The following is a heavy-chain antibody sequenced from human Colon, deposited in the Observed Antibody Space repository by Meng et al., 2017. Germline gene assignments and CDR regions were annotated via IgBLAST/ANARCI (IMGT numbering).Heavy chain of an antibody. CDR2: ISTTGSIA. CDR1: GFIFSDYY. V-gene: IGHV3-11*04. D-gene: IGHD6-19*01. J-gene: IGHJ4*02. CDR3: ARDFTPGQWLIGF. Sequence: QVQSGGSGGGWVKPGGSLTLSCGASGFIFSDYYMAWIRQTPGKGLEWVSYISTTGSIAYYADSVKGRFTISRDNAKNSVYLQMNSLRAEDTAVYYCARDFTPGQWLIGFWGQGTLVTVSS.